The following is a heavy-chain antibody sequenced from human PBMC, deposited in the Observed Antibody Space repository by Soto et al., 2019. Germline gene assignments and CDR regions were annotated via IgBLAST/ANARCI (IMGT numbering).Heavy chain of an antibody. D-gene: IGHD2-8*02. CDR2: ISGGGSGT. Sequence: ESGGGLVQPGGSLRLSCAASGFTFGSYAMSWVRQAPGTGLEWVSAISGGGSGTYYADSVKGRFTISRDNSKKTLFLQMNSLRVEDTAIYYCAKDPKSTVRFNWFDPWGQGTLVTVSS. CDR3: AKDPKSTVRFNWFDP. CDR1: GFTFGSYA. J-gene: IGHJ5*02. V-gene: IGHV3-23*01.